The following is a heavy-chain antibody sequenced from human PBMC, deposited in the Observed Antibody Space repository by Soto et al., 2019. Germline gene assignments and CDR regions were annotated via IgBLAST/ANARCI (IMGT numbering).Heavy chain of an antibody. CDR3: ARDQYYDSSGYSGGPDD. V-gene: IGHV4-30-4*01. CDR1: GGSISSGDYY. CDR2: IYYSGST. D-gene: IGHD3-22*01. J-gene: IGHJ4*02. Sequence: SETVSLPXTVSGGSISSGDYYWSWIRQPPGKGLEWIGYIYYSGSTYYNPSLKSRVTISVDTSKNQFSLKLSSVTAADTAVYYCARDQYYDSSGYSGGPDDWGQGTLVTVSS.